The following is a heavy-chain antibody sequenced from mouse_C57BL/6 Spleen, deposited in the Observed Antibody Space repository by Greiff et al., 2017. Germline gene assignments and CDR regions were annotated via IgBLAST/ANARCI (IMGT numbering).Heavy chain of an antibody. V-gene: IGHV1-59*01. CDR3: ARNWDGVYYAMDY. CDR1: GYTFTSYW. D-gene: IGHD4-1*01. Sequence: VQLQQPGAELVRPGTSVKLSCKASGYTFTSYWMHWVKQRPGQGLEWIGVIDPSDSYTNYNQKFKGKATLTVDTSSSTAYMQLSSLTSEDSAVYYCARNWDGVYYAMDYWGQGTSVTVSS. J-gene: IGHJ4*01. CDR2: IDPSDSYT.